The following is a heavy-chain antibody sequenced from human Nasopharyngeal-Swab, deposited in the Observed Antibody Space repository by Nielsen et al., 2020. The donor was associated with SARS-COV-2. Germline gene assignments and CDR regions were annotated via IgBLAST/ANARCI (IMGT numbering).Heavy chain of an antibody. CDR2: IWYDGSNK. CDR3: AREVALYGMDV. Sequence: GGSLRLSCAASGFTLSSYGMHWVRQAPGKVLEWVAVIWYDGSNKYYADSVKGRFTISRDNSKNTLYLQMNSLRAEDTAVYYCAREVALYGMDVWGQGTTVTVSS. J-gene: IGHJ6*02. CDR1: GFTLSSYG. D-gene: IGHD2-15*01. V-gene: IGHV3-33*01.